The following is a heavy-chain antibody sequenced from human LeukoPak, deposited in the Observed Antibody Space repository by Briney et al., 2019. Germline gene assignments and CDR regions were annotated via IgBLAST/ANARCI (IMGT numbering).Heavy chain of an antibody. CDR2: IYYSGST. Sequence: PSETLSLTCTVSGGSISSNTYYWGWIRQPPGKGLEWIGSIYYSGSTYYNPSLKSRVTISVDTSKNQFSLKLSSVTAADTAVYFCAAGYCSGGSCLRQYYYYYYMDVWGKGTTVTVSS. D-gene: IGHD2-15*01. J-gene: IGHJ6*03. CDR1: GGSISSNTYY. V-gene: IGHV4-39*07. CDR3: AAGYCSGGSCLRQYYYYYYMDV.